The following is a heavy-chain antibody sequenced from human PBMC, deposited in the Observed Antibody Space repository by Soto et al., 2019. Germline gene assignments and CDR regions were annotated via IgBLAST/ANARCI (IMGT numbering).Heavy chain of an antibody. CDR2: IWYDGSKK. V-gene: IGHV3-33*01. CDR1: GFTFSSFG. CDR3: ARDASYYSLWSGYYPSRNGMDV. J-gene: IGHJ6*02. D-gene: IGHD3-3*01. Sequence: QVQVVESGGGVVQPGRSLILSCAASGFTFSSFGMHWVRQAPGKGLEWVSLIWYDGSKKSYGDSVKGRFTISRDNSRNTVYLQMNSLRADDTAVYYCARDASYYSLWSGYYPSRNGMDVWGQGTTVTVSS.